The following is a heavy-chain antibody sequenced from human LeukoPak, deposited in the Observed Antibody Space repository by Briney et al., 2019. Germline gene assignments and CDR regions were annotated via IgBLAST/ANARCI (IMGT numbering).Heavy chain of an antibody. CDR3: ASSDLYSSGWYGLDAFDI. CDR2: IYYSGST. J-gene: IGHJ3*02. D-gene: IGHD6-19*01. CDR1: GVSISSYY. Sequence: PSETLSLTCTVSGVSISSYYWSWIRQPPGKGLEWIGYIYYSGSTNYNPSLKSRVTISVDTSKNQFSLKLSSVTAADTAVYYCASSDLYSSGWYGLDAFDIWGQGTMVTVSS. V-gene: IGHV4-59*01.